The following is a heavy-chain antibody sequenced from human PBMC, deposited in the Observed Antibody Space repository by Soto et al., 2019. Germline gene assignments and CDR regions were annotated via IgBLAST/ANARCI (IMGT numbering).Heavy chain of an antibody. CDR3: AKGVGCSSTSCYVSIFDY. V-gene: IGHV3-23*01. D-gene: IGHD2-2*01. CDR2: ISGSGGST. CDR1: GFTFSSYA. Sequence: VGSLRLSCAASGFTFSSYAMSWVRQAPGKGLEWVSAISGSGGSTYYADSVKGRFTISRDNSKNTLYLQMNSLRAEDTAVYYCAKGVGCSSTSCYVSIFDYWGQGTLVTVSS. J-gene: IGHJ4*02.